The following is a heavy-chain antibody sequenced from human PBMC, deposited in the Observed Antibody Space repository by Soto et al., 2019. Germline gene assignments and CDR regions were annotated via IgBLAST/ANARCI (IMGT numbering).Heavy chain of an antibody. CDR1: GFTFSSYA. J-gene: IGHJ6*02. Sequence: PGGSLRLSCAASGFTFSSYAMSWVRQAPGKGLEWVSSITSSSGNIYYADSVKGRFTISRDNARNSLYLQMNSLRAEDTAVYYCVRERGLSSFDGMDVWGQGTTVTVSS. V-gene: IGHV3-21*01. CDR2: ITSSSGNI. CDR3: VRERGLSSFDGMDV. D-gene: IGHD3-10*01.